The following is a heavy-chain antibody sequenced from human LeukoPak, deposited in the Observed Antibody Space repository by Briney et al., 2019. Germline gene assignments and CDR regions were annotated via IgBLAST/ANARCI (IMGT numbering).Heavy chain of an antibody. CDR1: GGSISSYY. CDR3: ARHEEGYDTYDAFDI. Sequence: PSETLSLTCTVSGGSISSYYWSWIRQPPGKGLEWMGYIYYIGSTNYNPSLTSRVQISVDTSKNQSSLKLSSVTAADTAVYYCARHEEGYDTYDAFDIWGQGTMVTVSS. D-gene: IGHD5-12*01. CDR2: IYYIGST. J-gene: IGHJ3*02. V-gene: IGHV4-59*08.